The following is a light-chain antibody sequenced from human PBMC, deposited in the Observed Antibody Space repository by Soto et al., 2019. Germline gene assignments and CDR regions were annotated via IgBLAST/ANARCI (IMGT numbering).Light chain of an antibody. V-gene: IGKV1-17*01. Sequence: DIQMTQSPSSLSASVGDRVTITCRASQGIRNDLGWYQQKPGKAPKRLIYAASSLQSGVPSRFSGSGSGTEFTLTISSLQPDDYATYSCQHYNVYYMYTFGQGTKVDIK. CDR3: QHYNVYYMYT. CDR1: QGIRND. J-gene: IGKJ2*01. CDR2: AAS.